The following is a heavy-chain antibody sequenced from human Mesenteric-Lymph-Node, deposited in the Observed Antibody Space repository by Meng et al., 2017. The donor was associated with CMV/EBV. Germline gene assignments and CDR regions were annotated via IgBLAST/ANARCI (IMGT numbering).Heavy chain of an antibody. V-gene: IGHV3-48*03. CDR1: GFTFNSFE. J-gene: IGHJ4*02. CDR2: ISGSGNTM. Sequence: LSLTCAASGFTFNSFEMNWVRQAPGKGLEWVSYISGSGNTMYYADSLKGRFTISRDNAKNSLYLQMNSLRAEDTAVYYCARDRKSSIWKGGFDYWGQGTLVTVSS. CDR3: ARDRKSSIWKGGFDY. D-gene: IGHD6-13*01.